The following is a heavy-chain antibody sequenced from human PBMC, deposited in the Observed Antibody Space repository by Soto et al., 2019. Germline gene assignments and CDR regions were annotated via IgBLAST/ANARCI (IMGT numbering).Heavy chain of an antibody. V-gene: IGHV4-4*02. D-gene: IGHD3-16*02. CDR2: IYHSGNT. J-gene: IGHJ3*02. Sequence: GTLSLTCTVYGASISSHNWWSLVLLPPGNGLEWIVEIYHSGNTNYNPSLKSRVTMSVVKSKNQFSLSLTSVTAADTAVYYCAKWGYPAMQAFDIWGQGTMVTVSS. CDR1: GASISSHNW. CDR3: AKWGYPAMQAFDI.